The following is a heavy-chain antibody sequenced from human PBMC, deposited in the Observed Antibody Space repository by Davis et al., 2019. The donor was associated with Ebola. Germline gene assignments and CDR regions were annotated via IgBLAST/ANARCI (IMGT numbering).Heavy chain of an antibody. V-gene: IGHV1-18*01. CDR3: ARDQEGYDFWSGYYYYYYYGMDV. CDR2: ISAYNGNT. Sequence: ASVKVSCKASGYTFTSYGIIWVRQAPGQGLEWMGWISAYNGNTNYAQKLQGRVTMTTDTSTNTAYMELRSLRSDDTAVYYCARDQEGYDFWSGYYYYYYYGMDVWGQGTTVTVSS. D-gene: IGHD3-3*01. J-gene: IGHJ6*02. CDR1: GYTFTSYG.